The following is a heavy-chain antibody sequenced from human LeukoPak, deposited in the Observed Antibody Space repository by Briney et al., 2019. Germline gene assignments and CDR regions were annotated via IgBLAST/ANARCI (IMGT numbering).Heavy chain of an antibody. Sequence: GGSLRLSCAASGFTFSSYSMNWVRQAPGKGLEWISSISSSNSYTYYAHSVKGRFTISRDNAKNSLYLQTNSLRAEDTAVYYCARSTQQLDFDYWGQGTLVTVSS. V-gene: IGHV3-21*01. D-gene: IGHD6-13*01. CDR3: ARSTQQLDFDY. CDR2: ISSSNSYT. CDR1: GFTFSSYS. J-gene: IGHJ4*02.